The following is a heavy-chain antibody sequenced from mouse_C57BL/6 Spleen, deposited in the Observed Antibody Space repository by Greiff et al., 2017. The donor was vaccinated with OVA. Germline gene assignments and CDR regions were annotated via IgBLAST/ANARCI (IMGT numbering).Heavy chain of an antibody. J-gene: IGHJ2*01. V-gene: IGHV5-17*01. CDR2: ISSGSSTI. CDR3: AIYGNYGNFDY. D-gene: IGHD2-1*01. CDR1: GFTFSDYG. Sequence: VQLKESGGGLVKPGGSLKLSCAASGFTFSDYGMHWVRQAPEKGLEWVAYISSGSSTIYYADTVKGRFTISRDNAKNTLFLQMTSLRSEDTAMYYCAIYGNYGNFDYWGQGTTLTVSS.